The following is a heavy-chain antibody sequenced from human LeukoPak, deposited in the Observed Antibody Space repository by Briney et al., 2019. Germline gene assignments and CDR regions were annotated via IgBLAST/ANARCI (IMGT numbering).Heavy chain of an antibody. V-gene: IGHV3-7*01. CDR2: IKQDGSEK. Sequence: GGSLRLSCAASGFTFSSYWMSWVRQAPGKGLEWVANIKQDGSEKYYVDSVKGRFTISRDNAKNSLYLQMNSLRAEDTAVYYCARDSELRYFDWLFYWGQGTLVTVSS. D-gene: IGHD3-9*01. J-gene: IGHJ4*02. CDR1: GFTFSSYW. CDR3: ARDSELRYFDWLFY.